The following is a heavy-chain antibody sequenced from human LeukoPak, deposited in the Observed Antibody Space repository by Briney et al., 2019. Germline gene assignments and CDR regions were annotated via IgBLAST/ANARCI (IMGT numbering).Heavy chain of an antibody. V-gene: IGHV4-34*01. Sequence: PSETLSLTCAVYGASFSGYYWSWIRQSPGKGLEWIGEINHSGGTNYNPSLKSRVTISVDTSKNQFSLTMSSVTAADTAVYFCARGLEVRARVGYHYYMDVWGKGTTVTVSS. CDR2: INHSGGT. CDR1: GASFSGYY. CDR3: ARGLEVRARVGYHYYMDV. D-gene: IGHD1-26*01. J-gene: IGHJ6*03.